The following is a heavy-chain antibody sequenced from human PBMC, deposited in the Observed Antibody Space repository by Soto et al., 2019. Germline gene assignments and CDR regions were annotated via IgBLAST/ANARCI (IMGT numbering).Heavy chain of an antibody. CDR3: ARHSMVVPAAPYYYMDV. CDR1: GGSISSYY. Sequence: SETLSLTCTVSGGSISSYYWSWIRQPPGKGLEWIGYIYYSGSTNYNPSLKSRVTISVDTSKNQFSLKLSSVTAADTAVYYCARHSMVVPAAPYYYMDVWGKGTTVTGSS. J-gene: IGHJ6*03. CDR2: IYYSGST. D-gene: IGHD2-2*01. V-gene: IGHV4-59*08.